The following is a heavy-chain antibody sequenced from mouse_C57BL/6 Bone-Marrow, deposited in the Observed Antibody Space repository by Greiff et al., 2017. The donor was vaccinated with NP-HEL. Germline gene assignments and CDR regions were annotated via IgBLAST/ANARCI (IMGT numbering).Heavy chain of an antibody. CDR3: AKRLYYYGSSLDY. CDR2: IYPGSGST. CDR1: GYTFTSYW. Sequence: QVQLQQPGAELVKPGASVKMSCKASGYTFTSYWITWVKQRPGQGLEWIGDIYPGSGSTNYNEKFKSKATLTVDTSSSTAYMQRSSLTSEDSAVYYCAKRLYYYGSSLDYWGQGTTLTVSS. D-gene: IGHD1-1*01. V-gene: IGHV1-55*01. J-gene: IGHJ2*01.